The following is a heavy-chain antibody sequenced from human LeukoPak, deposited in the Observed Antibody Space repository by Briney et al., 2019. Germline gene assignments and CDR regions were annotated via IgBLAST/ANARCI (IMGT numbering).Heavy chain of an antibody. V-gene: IGHV3-23*01. CDR3: ARGPKGYYGMDV. Sequence: SGGSLRLSCAASGFTFSSYAMSWVRQAPGKGLEWVSAISGSGGSTYYADSVKGRFTISRDNSKNTLYLQMNSLRAEDTAVYYCARGPKGYYGMDVWGQGTTVTASS. CDR1: GFTFSSYA. CDR2: ISGSGGST. J-gene: IGHJ6*02.